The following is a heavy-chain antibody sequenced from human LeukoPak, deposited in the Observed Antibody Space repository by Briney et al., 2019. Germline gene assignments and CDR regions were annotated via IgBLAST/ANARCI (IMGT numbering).Heavy chain of an antibody. V-gene: IGHV3-21*01. CDR1: GFSFSTYS. J-gene: IGHJ4*02. Sequence: PGGSLRLSCAASGFSFSTYSMIWVRQAPGKGLEWVSSVSGTSEYIYYADSVRGRFTISRDNSKNTLYLQMNSLRSEDTALYFCARDRLNRASCGGNCYSAVFDYWGQATLVTVSA. CDR2: VSGTSEYI. D-gene: IGHD2-21*02. CDR3: ARDRLNRASCGGNCYSAVFDY.